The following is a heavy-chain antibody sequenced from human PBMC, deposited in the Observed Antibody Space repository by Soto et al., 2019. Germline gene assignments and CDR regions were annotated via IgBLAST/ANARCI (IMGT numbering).Heavy chain of an antibody. J-gene: IGHJ6*03. CDR3: ARESGGATATLDYYYFYMDV. CDR2: INPNGGAT. V-gene: IGHV1-2*02. D-gene: IGHD5-12*01. Sequence: VQLAQSGAEVKKPGASVKVSCKTSGDSFNDYYIHWVRQAPGQGLEWMGWINPNGGATKYAQKFRGRVTVTRDTFIRTVYMELSSLRSDDTAVYYCARESGGATATLDYYYFYMDVWGKGATVIVSS. CDR1: GDSFNDYY.